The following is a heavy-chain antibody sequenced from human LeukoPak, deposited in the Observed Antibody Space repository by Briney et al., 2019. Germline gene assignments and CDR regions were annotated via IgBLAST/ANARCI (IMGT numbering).Heavy chain of an antibody. CDR1: GFMFSGSD. Sequence: PGGSLRLSCAASGFMFSGSDVHWVRQASGKGLEWVGRIRSKAKSYAIAYAASVEGRFTISRDDSKNTAYLQMNSLKTEDTALYYCTRWELGNDYWGQGTLVTVSS. CDR3: TRWELGNDY. J-gene: IGHJ4*02. CDR2: IRSKAKSYAI. V-gene: IGHV3-73*01. D-gene: IGHD1-26*01.